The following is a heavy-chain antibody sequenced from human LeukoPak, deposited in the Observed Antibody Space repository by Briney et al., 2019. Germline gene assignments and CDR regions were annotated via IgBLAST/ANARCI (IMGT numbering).Heavy chain of an antibody. CDR2: ISYDGSNK. CDR1: GFTFSSYA. V-gene: IGHV3-30-3*01. J-gene: IGHJ5*02. D-gene: IGHD3-22*01. CDR3: ARSDDSSGHYPNWFDP. Sequence: PGGSLRLSCAASGFTFSSYAMHWVRQAPGKGLEWVAVISYDGSNKYYADSVKGRFTISRDNSKNTLYLQMNSLRAEDTAVYYCARSDDSSGHYPNWFDPWGQGTLVTVSS.